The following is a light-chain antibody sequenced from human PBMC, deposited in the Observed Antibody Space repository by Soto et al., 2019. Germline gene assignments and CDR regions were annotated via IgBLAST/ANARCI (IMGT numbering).Light chain of an antibody. CDR2: GAS. Sequence: DIHMTQSPSSLSASVGDRVTITCRSSQNIHSYLNWYQHKPGKAPQLLIYGASNLQSGVPSRFSGSGSGTAFTLTISSLQREDFASYYCQQSYRTPFAFGPGTKVDV. V-gene: IGKV1-39*01. CDR3: QQSYRTPFA. J-gene: IGKJ3*01. CDR1: QNIHSY.